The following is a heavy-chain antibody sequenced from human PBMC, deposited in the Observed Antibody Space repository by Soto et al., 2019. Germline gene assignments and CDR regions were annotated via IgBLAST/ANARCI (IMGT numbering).Heavy chain of an antibody. V-gene: IGHV1-2*02. J-gene: IGHJ6*02. CDR1: GYKFTVYG. CDR2: FKAKSGDT. D-gene: IGHD5-12*01. Sequence: ASVKVSSKAAGYKFTVYGLHWVSYAIGQGLQWMGWFKAKSGDTGYEKKYQGRVNMTMEMSTNKAYLELNGLRSDDTADDTAVYYCAESNNGDDDYFQYGLDVWGQGTTVTVSS. CDR3: VYYCAESNNGDDDYFQYGLDV.